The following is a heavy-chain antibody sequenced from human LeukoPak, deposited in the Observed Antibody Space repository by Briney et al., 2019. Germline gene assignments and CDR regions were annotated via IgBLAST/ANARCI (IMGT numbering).Heavy chain of an antibody. D-gene: IGHD5/OR15-5a*01. CDR2: ISGSGGST. V-gene: IGHV3-23*01. J-gene: IGHJ3*02. CDR1: GFTFSSYA. Sequence: GGSLRLSCAASGFTFSSYAMSWVRQAPGKGLEWVSAISGSGGSTYYADSVKGRFTISRDNAKNSLYLQMNSLRAEDTAVYYCARSQGTIPDSVPLDIWGQGTMVTVSS. CDR3: ARSQGTIPDSVPLDI.